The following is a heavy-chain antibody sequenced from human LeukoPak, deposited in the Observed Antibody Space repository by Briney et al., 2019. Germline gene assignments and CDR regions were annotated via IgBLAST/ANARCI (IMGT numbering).Heavy chain of an antibody. Sequence: PGGSLRLSCTASGFSFRDFVVSWVRQAPGKGLEWVAVISYDGSNKYYADSVKGRFTISRDNAKNSLYLQMNSLRAEDTAVYYCARVEYSSSSGSFDYWGQGTLVTVSS. D-gene: IGHD6-6*01. CDR3: ARVEYSSSSGSFDY. CDR2: ISYDGSNK. CDR1: GFSFRDFV. J-gene: IGHJ4*02. V-gene: IGHV3-30*04.